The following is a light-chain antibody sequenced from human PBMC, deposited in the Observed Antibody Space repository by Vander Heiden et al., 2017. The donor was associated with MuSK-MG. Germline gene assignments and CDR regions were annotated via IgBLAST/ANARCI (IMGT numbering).Light chain of an antibody. J-gene: IGKJ5*01. V-gene: IGKV1-39*01. CDR3: QQCDSTPLT. CDR2: AAS. Sequence: DMQMTQSPSSLSASVGDRVTITCRASQSISSYLHWYQQKPGKAPKLLIYAASSLQSGVPSRFSGSGSGTDFTLTISRLQPEDFATYYCQQCDSTPLTFGQGTQVEIK. CDR1: QSISSY.